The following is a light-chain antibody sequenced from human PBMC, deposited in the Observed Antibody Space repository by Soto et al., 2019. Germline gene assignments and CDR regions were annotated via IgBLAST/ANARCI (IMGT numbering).Light chain of an antibody. Sequence: EIVLTQSPATLSLSPGERATLSCRASQSVSSYLAWYQQKPGQATRLIIFGASFRANGIPDRFSGSGSGTDFTLTLSRLEPEDFAVYYCHQYGSSHPVTFGQGTRLEIK. CDR2: GAS. CDR3: HQYGSSHPVT. CDR1: QSVSSY. V-gene: IGKV3-20*01. J-gene: IGKJ5*01.